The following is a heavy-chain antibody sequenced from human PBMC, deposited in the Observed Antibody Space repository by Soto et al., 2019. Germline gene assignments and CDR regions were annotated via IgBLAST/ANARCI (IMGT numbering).Heavy chain of an antibody. CDR2: IDHSGST. Sequence: SETLSLTCAIYGEAFFGHYCIFIRQPPGKGLEWIGQIDHSGSTYYNPALKSRVTISQDTFTNQFSLKLTSMTAADTSVYYCARGPARGHYFASDYWSLGTLVTVSS. J-gene: IGHJ4*02. CDR1: GEAFFGHY. D-gene: IGHD3-22*01. CDR3: ARGPARGHYFASDY. V-gene: IGHV4-34*01.